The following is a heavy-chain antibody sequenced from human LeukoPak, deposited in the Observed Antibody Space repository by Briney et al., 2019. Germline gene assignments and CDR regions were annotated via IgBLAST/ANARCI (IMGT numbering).Heavy chain of an antibody. CDR3: AGIPYLKWELRADAFDI. CDR2: IYYSGST. CDR1: GGSISSYY. V-gene: IGHV4-59*01. D-gene: IGHD1-26*01. Sequence: SETLSLTCTVSGGSISSYYWSWIRQPPGKGLEWIGYIYYSGSTNYNPSLKSRVTISVDTSKNQFSLKLSSVTAADTAVYYCAGIPYLKWELRADAFDIWGQGTMVTVSS. J-gene: IGHJ3*02.